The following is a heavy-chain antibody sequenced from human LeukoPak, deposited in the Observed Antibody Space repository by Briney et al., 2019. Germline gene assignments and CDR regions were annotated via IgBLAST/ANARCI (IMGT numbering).Heavy chain of an antibody. J-gene: IGHJ6*03. CDR1: GNTFAGYY. CDR2: ISAYNGNT. CDR3: ARVPRGNTIFGVVIMEDYYYYYMDV. D-gene: IGHD3-3*01. V-gene: IGHV1-18*04. Sequence: ASVRVSCKASGNTFAGYYVHWVRQAPRQGLEWMGWISAYNGNTNYAQKLQGRVTMTTDTSTSTAYMELRSLRSDDTAVYYCARVPRGNTIFGVVIMEDYYYYYMDVWGKGTTVTVSS.